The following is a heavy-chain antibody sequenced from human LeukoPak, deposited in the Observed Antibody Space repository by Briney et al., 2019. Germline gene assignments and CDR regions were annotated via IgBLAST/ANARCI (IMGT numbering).Heavy chain of an antibody. J-gene: IGHJ4*02. CDR3: ARGPLAVQGGHFDY. CDR2: IYYSGST. Sequence: PSETLSLTCTVSGGSISSYYWSWIRQPPGKGLEWIGYIYYSGSTNYNPSLKSRVTISVDTSKNQFSLKLSSVTAADTAVYYCARGPLAVQGGHFDYWGQGTLVTVSS. CDR1: GGSISSYY. D-gene: IGHD3-10*02. V-gene: IGHV4-59*01.